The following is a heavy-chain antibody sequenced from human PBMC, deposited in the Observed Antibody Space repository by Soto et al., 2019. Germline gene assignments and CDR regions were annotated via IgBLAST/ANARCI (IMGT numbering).Heavy chain of an antibody. CDR2: ISNDGSNK. CDR1: GFTFSSYG. V-gene: IGHV3-30*18. J-gene: IGHJ6*04. Sequence: HPGGSLRLSCAASGFTFSSYGMHWGREAPGKGLEWVAVISNDGSNKYYADSVKGRFTISRDNSKNTLYLQMNSLRGEDTAVYYCAKDRQGGNYYGMDVWG. CDR3: AKDRQGGNYYGMDV. D-gene: IGHD3-16*01.